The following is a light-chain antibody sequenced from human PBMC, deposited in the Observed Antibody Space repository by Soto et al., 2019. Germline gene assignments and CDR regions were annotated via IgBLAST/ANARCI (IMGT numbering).Light chain of an antibody. J-gene: IGLJ1*01. V-gene: IGLV2-14*03. Sequence: QSALTQPASVSGSPGQSITISCTGNSSDVGAYNFVSWHQQHPGKAPKLMIYNVYDRPSGISYRFSGSKSGNTASLTISGLQGEDEADYYCSAYTVSRTYVFGTGT. CDR3: SAYTVSRTYV. CDR2: NVY. CDR1: SSDVGAYNF.